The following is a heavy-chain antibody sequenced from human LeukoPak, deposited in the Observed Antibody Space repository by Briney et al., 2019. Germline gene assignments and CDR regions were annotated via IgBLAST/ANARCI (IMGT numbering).Heavy chain of an antibody. J-gene: IGHJ4*02. CDR1: GGTFSSYA. V-gene: IGHV1-69*13. CDR3: ARTRFRWDQLLHPQFDY. Sequence: ASVKVSCKASGGTFSSYAISWVRQAPGQGLEWMGGIIPIFGTANYAQKFQGRVTITADESTSTAYMELSSLRSEDTAVYYCARTRFRWDQLLHPQFDYWGQGTLVTVSS. D-gene: IGHD2-2*01. CDR2: IIPIFGTA.